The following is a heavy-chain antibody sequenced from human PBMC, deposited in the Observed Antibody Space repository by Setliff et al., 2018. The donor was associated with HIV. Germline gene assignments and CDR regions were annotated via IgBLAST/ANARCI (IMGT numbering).Heavy chain of an antibody. V-gene: IGHV1-69*05. J-gene: IGHJ4*02. CDR3: AKDYSSGWFDY. CDR2: IIPIFGTA. CDR1: GGTFSSYA. D-gene: IGHD6-19*01. Sequence: SVKVSCKASGGTFSSYAISWVRQAPGQGLEWMGGIIPIFGTANYAQKFQGRVTITRDTSASTAYLELSSLRSEDTAVYYCAKDYSSGWFDYWGQGTLVTVSS.